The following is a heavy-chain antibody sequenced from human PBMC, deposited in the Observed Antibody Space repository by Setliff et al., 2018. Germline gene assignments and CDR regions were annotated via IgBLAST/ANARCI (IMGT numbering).Heavy chain of an antibody. Sequence: GGSLRLSCAASGFAFNTYWMHWVRQVPGKGLVWVARINGDGSVANYADAVEGRFTISRDNAKNTLSLQMNTLKAADTAVYFCARGQEEISDYIWTTFRYQIDYWGQGTLVTVSS. J-gene: IGHJ4*02. D-gene: IGHD3-16*02. CDR1: GFAFNTYW. CDR2: INGDGSVA. V-gene: IGHV3-74*01. CDR3: ARGQEEISDYIWTTFRYQIDY.